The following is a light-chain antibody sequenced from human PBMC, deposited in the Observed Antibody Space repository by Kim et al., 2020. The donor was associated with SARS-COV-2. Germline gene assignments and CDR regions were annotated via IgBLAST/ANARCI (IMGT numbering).Light chain of an antibody. V-gene: IGKV1-5*03. CDR1: QSINTG. J-gene: IGKJ1*01. CDR2: KAS. CDR3: QNYNGYPWT. Sequence: AFERDRVTITCLARQSINTGLAWDQHTAGAAPKVLIYKASILEAGVPSRFSGSGSGTEFTLTISSLQADDFATYYCQNYNGYPWTFGQGTKVEIK.